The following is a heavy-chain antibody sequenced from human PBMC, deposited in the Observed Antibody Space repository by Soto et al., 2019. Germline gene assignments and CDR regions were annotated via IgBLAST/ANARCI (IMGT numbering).Heavy chain of an antibody. V-gene: IGHV1-8*01. CDR2: MNPNSGNT. D-gene: IGHD3-3*01. Sequence: GASVKVSCKASGYTFTSYDINWVRQATGQGLEWMGWMNPNSGNTGYAQKFQGRVTMTRNTSISTAYMELSSLRSEDTAVYYCARGRGGNYDFWSGYRDGMDVWGQGTTVTVSS. CDR3: ARGRGGNYDFWSGYRDGMDV. J-gene: IGHJ6*02. CDR1: GYTFTSYD.